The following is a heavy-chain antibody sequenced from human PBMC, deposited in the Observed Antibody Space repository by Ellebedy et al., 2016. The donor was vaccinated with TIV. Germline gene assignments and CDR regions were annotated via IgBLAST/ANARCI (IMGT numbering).Heavy chain of an antibody. CDR1: GGSISSSNW. Sequence: MPSETLSLTCAVSGGSISSSNWWSWVRQPPGKGLEWIGEIYHSGSTNYNPSLKSRVTISVDKSKNQFSLKLSSVTAADTAVYYCASSPSSVIRPWSVTWGQGTLVTVSS. J-gene: IGHJ5*02. V-gene: IGHV4-4*02. CDR3: ASSPSSVIRPWSVT. D-gene: IGHD3-22*01. CDR2: IYHSGST.